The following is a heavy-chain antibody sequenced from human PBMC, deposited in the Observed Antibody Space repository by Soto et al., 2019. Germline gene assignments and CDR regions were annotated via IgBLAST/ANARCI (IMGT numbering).Heavy chain of an antibody. Sequence: PGGSLRLSCAASGFTFSSYGMHWVRQAPGKGLEWVAVISYDGSNKYYADSVKGRFTISRDNSKNTLYLQMNSLRAEDTAVYYCAKGDTAQQLVPLDYWGQGTLVTVSS. CDR2: ISYDGSNK. V-gene: IGHV3-30*18. CDR1: GFTFSSYG. J-gene: IGHJ4*02. CDR3: AKGDTAQQLVPLDY. D-gene: IGHD6-13*01.